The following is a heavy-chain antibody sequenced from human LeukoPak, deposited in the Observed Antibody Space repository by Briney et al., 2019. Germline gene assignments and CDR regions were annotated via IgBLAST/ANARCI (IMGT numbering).Heavy chain of an antibody. V-gene: IGHV1-69*05. J-gene: IGHJ1*01. CDR3: ARTGVGITIFGVVTPPAEYFQP. Sequence: SVKVSCKASGGTFSSYAISWVRQAPGQGLEWMGGIIPIFGTANYAQKFQGRVTITTDESTSTAYMELSSLRSEDTAVYYCARTGVGITIFGVVTPPAEYFQPWGQGTLVTVSS. CDR1: GGTFSSYA. CDR2: IIPIFGTA. D-gene: IGHD3-3*01.